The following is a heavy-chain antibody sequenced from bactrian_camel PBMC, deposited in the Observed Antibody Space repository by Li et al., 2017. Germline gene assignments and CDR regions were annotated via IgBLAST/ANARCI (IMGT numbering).Heavy chain of an antibody. J-gene: IGHJ4*01. CDR2: RYTGGGST. Sequence: QVQLVESGGGSVQAGGSLRLSCVGSGYRYGNYCLGWYRQAPGKEREEIASRYTGGGSTFYADSVKGRFTISRDNAKNTLYLQLDSLSTEDTATYYCAKGRPRLGLVPADLDRGQGTQVTVS. CDR1: GYRYGNYC. V-gene: IGHV3S54*01. D-gene: IGHD4*01. CDR3: AKGRPRLGLVPADLD.